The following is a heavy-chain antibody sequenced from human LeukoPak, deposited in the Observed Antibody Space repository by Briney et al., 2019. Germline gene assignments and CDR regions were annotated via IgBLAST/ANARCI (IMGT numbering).Heavy chain of an antibody. V-gene: IGHV1-2*04. CDR3: ARDKVNPYYYYGMDV. J-gene: IGHJ6*02. D-gene: IGHD4-23*01. CDR1: GYTFTGYY. CDR2: INPNSGGT. Sequence: ASVNVSCKASGYTFTGYYMHWVRQAPGQGLEWMGWINPNSGGTNYAQKFQGWVTMTRDTSISTAYMELSRLRSDDTAVYYCARDKVNPYYYYGMDVWGQGTTVTVSS.